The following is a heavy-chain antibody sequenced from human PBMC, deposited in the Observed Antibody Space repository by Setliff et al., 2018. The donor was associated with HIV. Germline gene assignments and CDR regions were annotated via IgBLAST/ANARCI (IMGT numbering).Heavy chain of an antibody. D-gene: IGHD1-1*01. CDR1: GFTFSTFA. V-gene: IGHV3-30*02. CDR2: IRYDGSNK. Sequence: GGSLRLSCVASGFTFSTFAMHWVRQAPGKGLEWVAFIRYDGSNKYYAGSVRGRFTISRDNSKNTLYLQMDSLRAEDTAVYYCAKDFLNSRPYYFDYWGQGTLVTVSS. CDR3: AKDFLNSRPYYFDY. J-gene: IGHJ4*02.